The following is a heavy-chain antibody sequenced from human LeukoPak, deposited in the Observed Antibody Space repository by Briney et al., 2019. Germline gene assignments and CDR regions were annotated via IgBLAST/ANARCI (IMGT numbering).Heavy chain of an antibody. CDR2: IYYSGST. D-gene: IGHD3-3*01. V-gene: IGHV4-59*01. Sequence: SETLSLTCTVSGGSISSYYWSWIRQPPGKRLEWIGYIYYSGSTNYNPSLKSRVTISVDTSKNQFSLKLSSVTAADTAVYYCAREDTTFGVDFWGQGTLVTVSS. CDR3: AREDTTFGVDF. J-gene: IGHJ4*02. CDR1: GGSISSYY.